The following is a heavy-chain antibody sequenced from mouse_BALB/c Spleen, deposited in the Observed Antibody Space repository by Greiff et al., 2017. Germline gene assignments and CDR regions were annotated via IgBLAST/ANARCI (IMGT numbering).Heavy chain of an antibody. J-gene: IGHJ4*01. CDR1: GFNIKDYY. V-gene: IGHV14-4*02. CDR2: IDPENGAT. Sequence: VQLQQSGAELVRPGASVKLSCTASGFNIKDYYMHWVKQRPEQGLEWIGWIDPENGATEYAPKFQGKATMTADTSSNTAYLQLSSLTSADTAVYYCNAFRLRVYAIDYWGQGTSVTVSS. CDR3: NAFRLRVYAIDY. D-gene: IGHD1-2*01.